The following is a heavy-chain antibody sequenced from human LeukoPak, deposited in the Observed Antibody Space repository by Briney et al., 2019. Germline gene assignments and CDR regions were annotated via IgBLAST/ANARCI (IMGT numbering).Heavy chain of an antibody. V-gene: IGHV4-34*01. J-gene: IGHJ4*02. D-gene: IGHD6-6*01. CDR3: ARGQPRLVAARFNHRYFDY. Sequence: PSETLSLTCAVYGGSFSGYYWSWSRQPPGKGLEWIGEINHSGSTNYNPSLKSRVTISVDTSKNQFSLKLSSVTAADTAVYYCARGQPRLVAARFNHRYFDYWGQGTLVTVSS. CDR2: INHSGST. CDR1: GGSFSGYY.